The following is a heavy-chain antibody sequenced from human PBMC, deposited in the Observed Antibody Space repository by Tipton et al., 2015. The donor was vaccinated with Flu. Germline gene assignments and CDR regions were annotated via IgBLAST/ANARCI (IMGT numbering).Heavy chain of an antibody. V-gene: IGHV3-21*01. J-gene: IGHJ4*02. CDR1: GFTFSSYS. CDR2: ISSDSHYI. Sequence: FLRLSCAASGFTFSSYSMNWVRQAPGKGLEWVSSISSDSHYIYYADSVKGRFTISRDNAKNSLYLQMNSLRAEDTAVYYCARFETVNPAAIDYWGQGTLVTVSS. D-gene: IGHD4-11*01. CDR3: ARFETVNPAAIDY.